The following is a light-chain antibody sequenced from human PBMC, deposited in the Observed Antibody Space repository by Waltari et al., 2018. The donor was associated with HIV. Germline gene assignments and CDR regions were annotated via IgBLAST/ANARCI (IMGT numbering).Light chain of an antibody. CDR3: QQYADSYT. Sequence: EIVLTQSPGTLSFSPGARATLSCRASKSVSGNYVAWSQHKPGQAPTPLSYRASTRATGIPYRFSGSGSGTDFTLTISRLEPEDFALYYCQQYADSYTFGRGTKLEI. J-gene: IGKJ2*01. CDR1: KSVSGNY. CDR2: RAS. V-gene: IGKV3-20*01.